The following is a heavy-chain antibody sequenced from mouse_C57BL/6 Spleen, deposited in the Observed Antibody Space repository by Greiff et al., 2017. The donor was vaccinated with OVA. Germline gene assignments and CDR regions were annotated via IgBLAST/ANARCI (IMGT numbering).Heavy chain of an antibody. Sequence: QVQLQQPGAELVMPGASVKLSCKASGYTFTSYWMHWVKQRPGQGLEWIGEIDPSDSYTNYNQKFKGKSTLTVDKSSSTAYMQLSSLTSEDSAVYYCARTSGPYYYAMDYWGQGTSVTVSS. D-gene: IGHD3-2*02. CDR1: GYTFTSYW. J-gene: IGHJ4*01. V-gene: IGHV1-69*01. CDR2: IDPSDSYT. CDR3: ARTSGPYYYAMDY.